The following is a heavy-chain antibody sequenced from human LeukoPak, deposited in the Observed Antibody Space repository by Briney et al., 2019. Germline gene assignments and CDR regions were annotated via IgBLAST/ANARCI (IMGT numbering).Heavy chain of an antibody. D-gene: IGHD6-19*01. CDR2: IYYSGST. CDR3: ARNVWQWSIDY. J-gene: IGHJ4*02. Sequence: SETLSLTCTVSGGSISSYYWSWIRQPPGKGPEWIGYIYYSGSTNYNPSLKSRVTISVDTSKNQFSLKLSSVTAADTAVYYCARNVWQWSIDYWGQGTLVTVSS. CDR1: GGSISSYY. V-gene: IGHV4-59*01.